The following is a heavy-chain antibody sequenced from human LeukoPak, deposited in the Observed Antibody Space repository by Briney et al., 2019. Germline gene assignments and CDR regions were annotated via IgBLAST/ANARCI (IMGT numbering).Heavy chain of an antibody. V-gene: IGHV3-30*04. Sequence: PGRSLRLSCAASGFTFSSYAMHWVRQAPGKGLEWVAVISYDGSNKYYADSVKGRFTISRDNSKNTLYLQMNSLRAEDTAVYYCAKDCLDYYYYYMDVWGKGTTVTISS. D-gene: IGHD2-2*03. CDR3: AKDCLDYYYYYMDV. CDR2: ISYDGSNK. CDR1: GFTFSSYA. J-gene: IGHJ6*03.